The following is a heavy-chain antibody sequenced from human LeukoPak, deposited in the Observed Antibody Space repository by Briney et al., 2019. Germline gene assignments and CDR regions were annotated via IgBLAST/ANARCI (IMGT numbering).Heavy chain of an antibody. D-gene: IGHD2-15*01. CDR2: ISGSGGST. Sequence: GGSLRLSCAASGFTFSSYAMSWVRQAPGKGLEWVSAISGSGGSTYYADSVKGRFTISRDNSKNTLYLQMNSLRAEDTAVYYCAKGRGGYCSGGSCYHFDYWGQGTLVTVSS. CDR1: GFTFSSYA. CDR3: AKGRGGYCSGGSCYHFDY. J-gene: IGHJ4*02. V-gene: IGHV3-23*01.